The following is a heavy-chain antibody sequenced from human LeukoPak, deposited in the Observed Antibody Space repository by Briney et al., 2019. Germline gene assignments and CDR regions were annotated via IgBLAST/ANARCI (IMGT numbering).Heavy chain of an antibody. V-gene: IGHV4-34*01. CDR1: GGSISSYY. CDR2: INHSGST. J-gene: IGHJ5*02. Sequence: PSETLSLTCTVSGGSISSYYWSWIRQPPGKGLEWIGEINHSGSTNYNPSLKSRVTISVDTSKNQFSPKLSSVTAADTAVYYCARCKGIAAAGTKRAWFDPWGQGTLVTVSS. CDR3: ARCKGIAAAGTKRAWFDP. D-gene: IGHD6-13*01.